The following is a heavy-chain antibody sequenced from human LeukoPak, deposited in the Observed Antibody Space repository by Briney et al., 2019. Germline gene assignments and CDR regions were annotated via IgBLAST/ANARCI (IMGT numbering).Heavy chain of an antibody. CDR1: GYTFTSYA. CDR2: INTNTGNP. CDR3: ARDLENYDSSGYLI. D-gene: IGHD3-22*01. Sequence: ASVKVSCKASGYTFTSYAMNWVRQAPGQGLEWMGWINTNTGNPTYAQGFTGWFVFSLDTSVSTAYLQISSLKAEDAAVYYCARDLENYDSSGYLIWGQGTLVTVSS. J-gene: IGHJ4*02. V-gene: IGHV7-4-1*02.